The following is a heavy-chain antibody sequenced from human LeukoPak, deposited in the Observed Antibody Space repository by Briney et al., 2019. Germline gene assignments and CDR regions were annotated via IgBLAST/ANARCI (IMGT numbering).Heavy chain of an antibody. J-gene: IGHJ6*02. CDR2: MNPSSGNT. D-gene: IGHD3-22*01. Sequence: GASVKVSCKASGYTFTNYEINWVRQGTGQGLEWLGWMNPSSGNTGYAQKFQGRVTMTRDTSISTAYMELSSLRSEDTAVYYCARVAYYYDSAGKSLKFLYGMDVWGQGTTVTVS. CDR1: GYTFTNYE. V-gene: IGHV1-8*01. CDR3: ARVAYYYDSAGKSLKFLYGMDV.